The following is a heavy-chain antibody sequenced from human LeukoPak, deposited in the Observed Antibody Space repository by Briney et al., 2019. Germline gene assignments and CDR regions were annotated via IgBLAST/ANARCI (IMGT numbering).Heavy chain of an antibody. CDR3: ARGKSSGWYRHYYMDV. CDR2: INHSGST. CDR1: GGSFSGYY. Sequence: SETLSLTCAVYGGSFSGYYWSWIRQPPGKGLEWIGEINHSGSTNYNPSLKSRVTISVDTSKNQFSLKLSSVTAADTAVYYCARGKSSGWYRHYYMDVWGKGTTVTVSS. D-gene: IGHD6-19*01. J-gene: IGHJ6*03. V-gene: IGHV4-34*01.